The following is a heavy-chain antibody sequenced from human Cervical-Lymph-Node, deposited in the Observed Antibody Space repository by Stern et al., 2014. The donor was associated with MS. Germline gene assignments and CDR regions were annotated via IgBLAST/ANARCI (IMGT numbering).Heavy chain of an antibody. CDR1: GFTFSASV. J-gene: IGHJ3*02. V-gene: IGHV3-73*02. Sequence: EVQLVESGGGLVQPGGSLKVSCAASGFTFSASVIHRVRQAPGKGLEWVGRIRNKGKNYATAYAVSVKGRFTISRDDSKNTAYLHMSSLKVEDTAVYYCAPSSAIWGRGTMVTVSS. CDR2: IRNKGKNYAT. CDR3: APSSAI.